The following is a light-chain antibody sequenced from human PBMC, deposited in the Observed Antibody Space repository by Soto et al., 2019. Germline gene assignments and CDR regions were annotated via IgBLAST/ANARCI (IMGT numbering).Light chain of an antibody. V-gene: IGKV3-15*01. CDR1: LRISIN. Sequence: EIVLTQSPATLCVSPGESVTLSCRASLRISINLAWYQQRPGQAPRLLIYGASTRATGVPARFSGSGSGTDFSLTINSLQPEDFATYYCQQSYSVLTWTFGQGTKVDIK. CDR2: GAS. CDR3: QQSYSVLTWT. J-gene: IGKJ1*01.